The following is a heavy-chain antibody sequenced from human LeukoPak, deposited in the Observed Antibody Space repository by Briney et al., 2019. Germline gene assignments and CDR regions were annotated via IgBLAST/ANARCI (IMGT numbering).Heavy chain of an antibody. J-gene: IGHJ4*02. V-gene: IGHV4-59*08. CDR1: GGSISNYY. Sequence: PSETLSLTCTVSGGSISNYYWSWIRQPPGKGLEWIGYLYYSGSTNYNPSLKSRVTISVDTSKNQFSLKLSSGTAADTAVYYCASIMAAAGTDYWGQGTLVTVSS. D-gene: IGHD6-13*01. CDR2: LYYSGST. CDR3: ASIMAAAGTDY.